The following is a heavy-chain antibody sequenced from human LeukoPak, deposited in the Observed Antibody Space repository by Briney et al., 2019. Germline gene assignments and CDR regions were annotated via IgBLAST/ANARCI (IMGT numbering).Heavy chain of an antibody. CDR3: ARELTIFEVVIQRYDTFDI. J-gene: IGHJ3*02. V-gene: IGHV3-30-3*01. CDR2: MSNDGSIK. Sequence: GGSLRLSCAASGFTFSGYTIHWVRQAPGKGLEWVAVMSNDGSIKKYANSVKGRFTISRDNSKNTLYLQMDSLRAEDTAVYYCARELTIFEVVIQRYDTFDIWGQGTMVTVSS. CDR1: GFTFSGYT. D-gene: IGHD3-3*01.